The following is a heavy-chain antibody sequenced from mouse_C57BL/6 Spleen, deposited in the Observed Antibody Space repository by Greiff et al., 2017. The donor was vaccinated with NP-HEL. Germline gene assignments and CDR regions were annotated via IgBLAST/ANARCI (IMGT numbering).Heavy chain of an antibody. Sequence: VQLQQPGAELVKPGASVKLSCKASGYTFTSYWMQWVKQRPGQGLEWIGEIDPSDSYTNYNQKFKGKATLTVDTSSSTAYMQLSSLTSEDSAVYYCARSQGPYYFDYWGQGTTLTVSS. J-gene: IGHJ2*01. D-gene: IGHD3-3*01. V-gene: IGHV1-50*01. CDR1: GYTFTSYW. CDR3: ARSQGPYYFDY. CDR2: IDPSDSYT.